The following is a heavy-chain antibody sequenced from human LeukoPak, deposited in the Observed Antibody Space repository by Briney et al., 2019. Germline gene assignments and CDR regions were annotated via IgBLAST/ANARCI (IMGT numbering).Heavy chain of an antibody. D-gene: IGHD6-13*01. Sequence: GGSLRLSCAASGLTVSSNYMSWVRQAPGKGLEWVSAISGSGGSTYYADSVKGRFTISRDNSKNTLYLQMNSLRAEDTAVYYCAKDRYSSTWYRFDYWGQGTLVTVSS. V-gene: IGHV3-23*01. CDR2: ISGSGGST. CDR1: GLTVSSNY. CDR3: AKDRYSSTWYRFDY. J-gene: IGHJ4*02.